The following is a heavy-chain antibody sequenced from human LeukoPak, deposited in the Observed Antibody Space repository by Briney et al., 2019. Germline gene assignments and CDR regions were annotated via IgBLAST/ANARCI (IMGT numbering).Heavy chain of an antibody. CDR2: IIPIFGTA. Sequence: VASVKVSCKASGGTFSSYAISWVRQAPGQGLEWMGGIIPIFGTANYAQKFQGRVTITADESTSTAYMELSSLRSEDTAVYYCARDSVDIVVVPAAIRGAFDIWGQGTMVTVSS. CDR3: ARDSVDIVVVPAAIRGAFDI. V-gene: IGHV1-69*01. D-gene: IGHD2-2*02. CDR1: GGTFSSYA. J-gene: IGHJ3*02.